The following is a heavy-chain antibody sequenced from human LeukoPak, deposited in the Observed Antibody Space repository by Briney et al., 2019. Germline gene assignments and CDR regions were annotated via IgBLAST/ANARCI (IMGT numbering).Heavy chain of an antibody. D-gene: IGHD3-10*01. CDR3: ARGYGSGSYVGDPGVFDY. J-gene: IGHJ4*02. CDR1: GFPFSIYG. Sequence: GGTLRLSCAGSGFPFSIYGMNWVRQAPGKGLEWVSGISPGGGPTYYADSVKGRFTISRDDSKNTLYLQMNNLRAEDTAVYYCARGYGSGSYVGDPGVFDYWGQGTLVTVSS. V-gene: IGHV3-23*01. CDR2: ISPGGGPT.